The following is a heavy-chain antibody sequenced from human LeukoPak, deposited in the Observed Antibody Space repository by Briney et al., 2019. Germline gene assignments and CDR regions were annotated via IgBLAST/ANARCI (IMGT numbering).Heavy chain of an antibody. CDR1: GYTFTGYY. CDR3: ARTDLLDGFDI. Sequence: AAVKVSCKASGYTFTGYYMHWVRRAPGQGREWMGWINPNSGGTNYAQKFQGRVTLTRDTSISTAYMELSRLSSDDTAVYYCARTDLLDGFDIWGQGTMVTVSS. CDR2: INPNSGGT. J-gene: IGHJ3*02. V-gene: IGHV1-2*02.